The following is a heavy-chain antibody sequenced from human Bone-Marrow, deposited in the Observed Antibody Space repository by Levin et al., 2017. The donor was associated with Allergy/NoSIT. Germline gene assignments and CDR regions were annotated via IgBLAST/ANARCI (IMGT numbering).Heavy chain of an antibody. D-gene: IGHD2-15*01. V-gene: IGHV4-30-2*01. CDR1: GGSISSGGFS. J-gene: IGHJ4*02. CDR3: ARGGDGTPFDY. CDR2: IYQGGST. Sequence: SQTLSLTCDVSGGSISSGGFSWGWIRQAPGKGLEWIGYIYQGGSTYYNPFLKSRVTISVDTSKNQFSLRLTSVTAADTAVYYCARGGDGTPFDYWGQGTLVTVSS.